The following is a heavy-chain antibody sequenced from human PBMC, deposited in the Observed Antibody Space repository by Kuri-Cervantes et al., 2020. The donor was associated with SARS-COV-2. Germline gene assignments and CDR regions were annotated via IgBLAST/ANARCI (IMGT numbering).Heavy chain of an antibody. CDR1: GFTFSSYS. CDR2: ISSSSSYI. V-gene: IGHV3-21*01. Sequence: GGSLRLSCAASGFTFSSYSMNWVRQAPGKGLEWVSSISSSSSYIYYADSVKGRFTISRDNAKNSLYLQMNSLRAEDTAVYYCARDGTYYYDPENYMDVWGKGTTVTVSS. J-gene: IGHJ6*03. D-gene: IGHD3-22*01. CDR3: ARDGTYYYDPENYMDV.